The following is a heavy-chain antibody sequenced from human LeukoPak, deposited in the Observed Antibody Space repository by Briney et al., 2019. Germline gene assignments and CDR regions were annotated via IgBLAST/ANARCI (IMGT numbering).Heavy chain of an antibody. Sequence: ASVKVSCKASGYTFTSYAMHWVRQAPGQRLEWMGWIIAGNGNTKYSQKFQGRVTITRDTSASTVYMELSSLRSEDTAVYYCARGYCGGDCYNDWFDPWGQGTLVTVSS. CDR3: ARGYCGGDCYNDWFDP. CDR2: IIAGNGNT. V-gene: IGHV1-3*01. J-gene: IGHJ5*02. D-gene: IGHD2-21*02. CDR1: GYTFTSYA.